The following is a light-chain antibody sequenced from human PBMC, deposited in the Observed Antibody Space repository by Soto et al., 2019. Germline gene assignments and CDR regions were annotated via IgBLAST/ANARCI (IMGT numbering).Light chain of an antibody. CDR3: QQSYSTPMYT. CDR2: AAS. V-gene: IGKV1-39*01. Sequence: DIQMTQSPSSLSASVGDRVTITCRARQSISSYLNWYQQKPGKAPKLLIYAASSLQSGVPSRFSGSGSGTDFTLTISSLQPEYFATYYCQQSYSTPMYTCGQGTKLEIK. CDR1: QSISSY. J-gene: IGKJ2*01.